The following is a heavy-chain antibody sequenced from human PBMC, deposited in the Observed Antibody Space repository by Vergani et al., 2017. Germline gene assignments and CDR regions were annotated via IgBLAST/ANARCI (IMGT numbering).Heavy chain of an antibody. J-gene: IGHJ4*02. CDR1: GFTVSSNY. Sequence: EVQLVESGGCLVQPGGSLRLSCAASGFTVSSNYMSWVRQAPGKGLEWVSVIYSGGSTYYADSVKGRFTISRDNSKNTLYLQMNSLRAEDTAVYYCARAGYYDFWSGLFDYWGQGTLVTVSS. D-gene: IGHD3-3*01. CDR3: ARAGYYDFWSGLFDY. CDR2: IYSGGST. V-gene: IGHV3-66*02.